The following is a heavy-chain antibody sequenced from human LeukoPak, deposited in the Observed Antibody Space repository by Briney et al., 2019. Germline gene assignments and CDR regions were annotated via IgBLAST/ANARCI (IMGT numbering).Heavy chain of an antibody. CDR1: GFTFTTYA. Sequence: GGSLRLSCAAFGFTFTTYAMSWVRQAPGKGLEWVSVISSSGGTTYHADSVKGRFTISRDNSKNTVYLQMNGLRAEDTAIYYCAKDAPVNIVVVPAANSWGRGTLVTVSS. CDR3: AKDAPVNIVVVPAANS. CDR2: ISSSGGTT. J-gene: IGHJ4*02. V-gene: IGHV3-23*01. D-gene: IGHD2-2*01.